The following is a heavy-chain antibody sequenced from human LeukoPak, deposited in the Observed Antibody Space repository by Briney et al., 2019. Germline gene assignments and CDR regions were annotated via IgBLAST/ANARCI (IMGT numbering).Heavy chain of an antibody. CDR2: IWDDGSYK. Sequence: KTGGSLRLSCAASGFSFSNGMHWVRQAPGKGLEWVAVIWDDGSYKYYADSVKGRLTISRDNSKNTLYLQMNSLRAEDTAVYYCAKPTSGSGSFLIDYWGQGTLVTVSS. J-gene: IGHJ4*02. CDR3: AKPTSGSGSFLIDY. D-gene: IGHD1-26*01. CDR1: GFSFSNG. V-gene: IGHV3-33*06.